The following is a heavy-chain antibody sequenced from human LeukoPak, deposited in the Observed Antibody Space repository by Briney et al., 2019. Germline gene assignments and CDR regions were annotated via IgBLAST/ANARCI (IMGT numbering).Heavy chain of an antibody. CDR3: ARGGGLLWFGDPGVFDY. V-gene: IGHV7-4-1*02. CDR2: INTNTGNP. Sequence: ASVKVSCKASGYTFTSYAMNWVRQAPGQGLGWMGWINTNTGNPTYAQGFTGRFVFSLDTSVSTAYLQISSLKAEDTAVYYCARGGGLLWFGDPGVFDYWGQGTLVTVSS. D-gene: IGHD3-10*01. CDR1: GYTFTSYA. J-gene: IGHJ4*02.